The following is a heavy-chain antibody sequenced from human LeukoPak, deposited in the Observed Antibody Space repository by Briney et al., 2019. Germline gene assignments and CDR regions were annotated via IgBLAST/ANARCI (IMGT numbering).Heavy chain of an antibody. CDR3: VNLGYSD. CDR2: IKNDGSDK. V-gene: IGHV3-7*01. CDR1: GFSFSAAW. Sequence: GGSLRLSCEASGFSFSAAWMTWVRQAPGKGLEWVATIKNDGSDKYYVDSVKGRFTLSRDNAKNSLYLQMNSLRVEDTAVYYCVNLGYSDRGQGTLVTVSS. D-gene: IGHD5-12*01. J-gene: IGHJ4*02.